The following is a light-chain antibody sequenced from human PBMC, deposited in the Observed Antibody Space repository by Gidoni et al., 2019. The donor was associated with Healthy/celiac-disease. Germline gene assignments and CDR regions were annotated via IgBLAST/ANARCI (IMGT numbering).Light chain of an antibody. Sequence: EIVMTQSPATLSVSQGERATLSCRASQSVSSNLAWYQQKPGQAPRLLIYGASTRATGIPARFSGSGSGTEFTLTISSLQSEDFAVYYCQQYNNWPPHPFGGGTQVEIK. CDR2: GAS. J-gene: IGKJ4*01. V-gene: IGKV3-15*01. CDR1: QSVSSN. CDR3: QQYNNWPPHP.